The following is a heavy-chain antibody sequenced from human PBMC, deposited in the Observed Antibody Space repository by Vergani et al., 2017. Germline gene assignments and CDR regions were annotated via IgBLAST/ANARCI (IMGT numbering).Heavy chain of an antibody. Sequence: QGQLAQSGAEVKKPGSSVKVSCKASGGTFSSNSISWVRQAPGQGLEWMGRIIPIFGTTSYAQKFQGRVTILADESTSTAYMELSSLRSEDTAVYYCAKGDSSSWYWRIPYYYYGMDVWGQ. D-gene: IGHD6-13*01. J-gene: IGHJ6*02. CDR1: GGTFSSNS. CDR3: AKGDSSSWYWRIPYYYYGMDV. V-gene: IGHV1-69*13. CDR2: IIPIFGTT.